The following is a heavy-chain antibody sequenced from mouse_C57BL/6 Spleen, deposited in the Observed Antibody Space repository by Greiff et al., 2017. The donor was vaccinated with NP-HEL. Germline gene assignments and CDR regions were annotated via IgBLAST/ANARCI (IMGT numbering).Heavy chain of an antibody. D-gene: IGHD2-3*01. CDR3: ARSIYDGYYYAMDY. Sequence: QVQLQQSGAELARPGASVKMSCKASGYTFTSYTMHWVKQRPGQGLEWIGYINPSSGYTKYNQKFKDKATLTADKSSSTAYMQLSSLTSEDSAVYYCARSIYDGYYYAMDYWGQGTSVTVSS. J-gene: IGHJ4*01. CDR2: INPSSGYT. CDR1: GYTFTSYT. V-gene: IGHV1-4*01.